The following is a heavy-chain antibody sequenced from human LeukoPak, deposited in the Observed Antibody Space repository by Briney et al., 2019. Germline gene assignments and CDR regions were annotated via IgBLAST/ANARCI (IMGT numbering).Heavy chain of an antibody. J-gene: IGHJ3*02. CDR3: ARERGLERRDAFDI. D-gene: IGHD1-1*01. CDR2: IKQDGNEN. V-gene: IGHV3-7*01. CDR1: GFTFSRHW. Sequence: GGSLRLSCAASGFTFSRHWMSWVRQAPGKGLEWVATIKQDGNENYYVDSVKGRFTISRDDAKNSLYLQMNSLRVEDTAVYYCARERGLERRDAFDIWGQGTMVTVSS.